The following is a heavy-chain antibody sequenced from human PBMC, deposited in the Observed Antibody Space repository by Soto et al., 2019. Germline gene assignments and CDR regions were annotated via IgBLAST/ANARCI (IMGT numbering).Heavy chain of an antibody. Sequence: QVQLVQSGGEVKKPGASVEVSCKASGYMFTTYGITWVRQAPGQGLEWMEWISAYNGNKKYAQKFQGRVTMTTDTSTTTVSMELRNLTSDDTAIYYCARTGGGLAARPLEYWGQGTLVTVSS. J-gene: IGHJ4*02. D-gene: IGHD6-6*01. CDR2: ISAYNGNK. V-gene: IGHV1-18*01. CDR3: ARTGGGLAARPLEY. CDR1: GYMFTTYG.